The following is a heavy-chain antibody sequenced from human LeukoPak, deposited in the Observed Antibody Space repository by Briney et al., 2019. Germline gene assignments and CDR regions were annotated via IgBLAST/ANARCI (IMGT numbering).Heavy chain of an antibody. CDR2: MNPNSGNT. V-gene: IGHV1-8*01. CDR1: GYTLTSYD. D-gene: IGHD4-17*01. CDR3: ARGGMTTVTTARRWFDP. Sequence: ASVKVSCKASGYTLTSYDINWVRQATGQGLEWMGWMNPNSGNTGYAQKLQGRVTMTRNTSISTAYMELGSLRSEDTAVYYCARGGMTTVTTARRWFDPWGQGTLVTVSS. J-gene: IGHJ5*02.